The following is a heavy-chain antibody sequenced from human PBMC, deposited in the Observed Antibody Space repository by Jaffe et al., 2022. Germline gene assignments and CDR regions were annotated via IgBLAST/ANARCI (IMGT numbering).Heavy chain of an antibody. CDR1: GYTFTSYY. CDR3: ATLGVSGDY. D-gene: IGHD3-16*01. V-gene: IGHV1-46*01. Sequence: QVQLVQSGAEVKKPGASVTVSCKTSGYTFTSYYMHWVRQAPGQGLEWMGYVNPTGGSTSYAQMFQGRVTMTRDTSTSTVYMELSSLRSEDTAVYYCATLGVSGDYWGQGTLVTVSS. J-gene: IGHJ4*02. CDR2: VNPTGGST.